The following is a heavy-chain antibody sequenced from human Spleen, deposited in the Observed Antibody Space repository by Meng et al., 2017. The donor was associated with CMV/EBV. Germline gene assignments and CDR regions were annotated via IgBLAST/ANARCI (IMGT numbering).Heavy chain of an antibody. CDR2: IYYSGST. CDR3: SSGGRSGRYWTEGMDV. D-gene: IGHD1-26*01. J-gene: IGHJ6*02. CDR1: GGSVSSSSYY. V-gene: IGHV4-39*01. Sequence: SETLCLTSTVPGGSVSSSSYYWAWIRQPLGKGLEWIGSIYYSGSTYYNPSLKSLVTISVDTSKNQSSLKLSSVTAADTAVYYCSSGGRSGRYWTEGMDVWGQGTTVTVSS.